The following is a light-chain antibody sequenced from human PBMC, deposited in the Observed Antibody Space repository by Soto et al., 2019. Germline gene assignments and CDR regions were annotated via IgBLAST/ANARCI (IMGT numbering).Light chain of an antibody. CDR1: QSVRSD. V-gene: IGKV3-15*01. CDR2: GAS. CDR3: QQYNNWPPLT. J-gene: IGKJ5*01. Sequence: EIVMTQSPDTLSVSPGERATLSCRASQSVRSDLAWYQQKPGQAPRLLIYGASARATGVPGRFSGSGSGTQFTLTISSLQSEDSALYYCQQYNNWPPLTFGQGTRLEIK.